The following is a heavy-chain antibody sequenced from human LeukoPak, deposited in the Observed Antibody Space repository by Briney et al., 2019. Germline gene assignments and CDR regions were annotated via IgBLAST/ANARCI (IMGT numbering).Heavy chain of an antibody. Sequence: SETLSLTCTVSGGSISSSSYYWGWIRQPPGKGLEWIGSIYYSGSTYYNPSLKSRVTISVDTSKNQFSLKLSSVTAADTAVYYCARVGERYYYDSSGYSAFDIWGQGTMVTVSS. CDR2: IYYSGST. CDR3: ARVGERYYYDSSGYSAFDI. D-gene: IGHD3-22*01. J-gene: IGHJ3*02. V-gene: IGHV4-39*07. CDR1: GGSISSSSYY.